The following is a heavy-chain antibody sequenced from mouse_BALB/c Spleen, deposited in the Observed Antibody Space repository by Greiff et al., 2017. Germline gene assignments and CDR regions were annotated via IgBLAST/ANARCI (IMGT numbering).Heavy chain of an antibody. Sequence: EVMLVESGGGLVKLGGSLKLSCAASGFTFSSYYMSWVRQTPEKRLELVAAINSNGGSTYYPDTVKGRFTISRDNAKNTLYLQMSSLKSEDTALYYCARQRGSSYDYAMDYWGQGTSVTVSS. V-gene: IGHV5-6-2*01. CDR3: ARQRGSSYDYAMDY. CDR2: INSNGGST. CDR1: GFTFSSYY. J-gene: IGHJ4*01. D-gene: IGHD1-1*01.